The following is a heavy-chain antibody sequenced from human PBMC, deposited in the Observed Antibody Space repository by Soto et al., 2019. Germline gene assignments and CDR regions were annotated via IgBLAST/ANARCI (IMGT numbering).Heavy chain of an antibody. J-gene: IGHJ4*02. D-gene: IGHD6-19*01. V-gene: IGHV4-30-2*01. CDR2: IYHSGST. Sequence: QLQLQESGSGLVKPSQTLSLTCTVSGGSISSGGYSWSWIRQPPGKGLEWIGYIYHSGSTYYNPSLKSRVTISLDRSTNHFSLKLCSVSAADTAVYYCARAQWLVLDYWGQGTLVTVSS. CDR3: ARAQWLVLDY. CDR1: GGSISSGGYS.